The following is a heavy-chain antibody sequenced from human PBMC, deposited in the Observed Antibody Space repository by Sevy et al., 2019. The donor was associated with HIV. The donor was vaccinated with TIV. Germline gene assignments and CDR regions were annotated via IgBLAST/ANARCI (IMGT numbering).Heavy chain of an antibody. Sequence: GGSLRLSCAASGLTFSSYGMHWVRQAPGKGLEWVAVISYDGSNKYYADSVKGRFTISRDNSKNTLYLQMNSLRAEDTAVYYCAKAHFSRGIAAAGTGTLHFDYWGQGTLVTVSS. D-gene: IGHD6-13*01. CDR1: GLTFSSYG. CDR2: ISYDGSNK. CDR3: AKAHFSRGIAAAGTGTLHFDY. V-gene: IGHV3-30*18. J-gene: IGHJ4*02.